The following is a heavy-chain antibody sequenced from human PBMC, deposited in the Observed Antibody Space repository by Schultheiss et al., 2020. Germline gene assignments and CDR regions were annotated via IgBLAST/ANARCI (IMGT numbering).Heavy chain of an antibody. J-gene: IGHJ4*02. CDR3: ARRRGGWFGLDH. V-gene: IGHV3-53*01. D-gene: IGHD6-19*01. Sequence: GGSLRLSCAASGFTFSSYSMNWVRQAPGKGLEWVAVIDSGGTTYYADSVKGRFTISRDDSKNTVHLQMNRLRVEDTALYYCARRRGGWFGLDHWGQGTLVTVSS. CDR1: GFTFSSYS. CDR2: IDSGGTT.